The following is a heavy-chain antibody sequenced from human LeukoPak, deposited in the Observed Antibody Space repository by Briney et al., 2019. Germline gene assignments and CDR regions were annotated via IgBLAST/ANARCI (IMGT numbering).Heavy chain of an antibody. CDR2: IYHSGST. Sequence: PSQTLSLTCAVSGGSISSGGYSWSRIRQPPGKGLEWIGYIYHSGSTYYNPSLKSRVTISVDTSKSQFSLKLSSVTAADTAVYYCAKRGSYGEVYFDYWGQGTLVTVSS. CDR3: AKRGSYGEVYFDY. J-gene: IGHJ4*02. V-gene: IGHV4-30-2*02. D-gene: IGHD1-26*01. CDR1: GGSISSGGYS.